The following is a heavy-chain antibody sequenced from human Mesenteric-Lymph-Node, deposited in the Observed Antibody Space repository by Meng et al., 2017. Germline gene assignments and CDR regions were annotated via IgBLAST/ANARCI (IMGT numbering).Heavy chain of an antibody. CDR3: ARSSSILLWFGELRYYFDY. V-gene: IGHV4-34*01. Sequence: GSLRPSCPVSGGSISSYYWSWIRQPPGKGLEWIGEINHSGSTNYNPSLKSRVTISVDTSKNQFSLKLSSVTAADTAVYYCARSSSILLWFGELRYYFDYWGQGTLVTVSS. J-gene: IGHJ4*02. D-gene: IGHD3-10*01. CDR2: INHSGST. CDR1: GGSISSYY.